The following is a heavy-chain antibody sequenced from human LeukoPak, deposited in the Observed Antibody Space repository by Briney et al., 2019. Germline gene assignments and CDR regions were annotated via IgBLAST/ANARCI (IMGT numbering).Heavy chain of an antibody. CDR1: GFTFSSYG. D-gene: IGHD2-2*01. CDR3: AKDHCSSTSCYVWDY. Sequence: PGGSLRLSCAASGFTFSSYGMPWFRRAPGKGLEWVAVISYDGSNKYYADSVKGRFTISRDNSKNTLYLQMNSLRAEDTAVYYCAKDHCSSTSCYVWDYWGQGTLVTVSS. V-gene: IGHV3-30*18. J-gene: IGHJ4*02. CDR2: ISYDGSNK.